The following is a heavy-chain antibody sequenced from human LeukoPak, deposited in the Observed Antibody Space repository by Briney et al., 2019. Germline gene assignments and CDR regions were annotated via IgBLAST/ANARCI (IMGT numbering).Heavy chain of an antibody. CDR3: ARSLLRPSGSSDV. J-gene: IGHJ4*02. V-gene: IGHV4-31*03. Sequence: PSQTLSLTCTVSGGSISSGGYYWSWIRQHAGKGLEWIGYIYYPGSTYYNPSLKSRVTISVDTSKNQFSLKLRSVTAADTAVYYCARSLLRPSGSSDVWGQGPLVTVSS. CDR2: IYYPGST. CDR1: GGSISSGGYY. D-gene: IGHD1-26*01.